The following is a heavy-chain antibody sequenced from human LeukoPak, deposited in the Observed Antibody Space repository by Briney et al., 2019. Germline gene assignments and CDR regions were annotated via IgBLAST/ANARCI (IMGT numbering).Heavy chain of an antibody. CDR2: ISSSSSTI. D-gene: IGHD3-22*01. CDR3: ARDLNYDSSGYYLTNWFDP. Sequence: KAGGSLRLSCAASGFTFSDYYMSWIRQAPGKGLEWVSYISSSSSTIYYADSVKGRFTISRDNAKNSLYLQMNSLRAEDTAVHYCARDLNYDSSGYYLTNWFDPWGQGTLVTVSS. CDR1: GFTFSDYY. J-gene: IGHJ5*02. V-gene: IGHV3-11*04.